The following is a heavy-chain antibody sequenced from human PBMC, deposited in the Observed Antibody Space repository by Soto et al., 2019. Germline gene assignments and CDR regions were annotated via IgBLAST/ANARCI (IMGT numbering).Heavy chain of an antibody. CDR2: IFYSGST. CDR3: ARNSISKKIDY. Sequence: QVQLQKSGPGLVKPSQTLSLTCSVSGGSINSGGYYWTWIRQHPGKGLEWIGNIFYSGSTSYHPSLKSRLTISIDTSKTHFSLKLSSVTAADTAVYYCARNSISKKIDYWGQGTLVTVSS. CDR1: GGSINSGGYY. V-gene: IGHV4-31*03. J-gene: IGHJ4*02. D-gene: IGHD3-22*01.